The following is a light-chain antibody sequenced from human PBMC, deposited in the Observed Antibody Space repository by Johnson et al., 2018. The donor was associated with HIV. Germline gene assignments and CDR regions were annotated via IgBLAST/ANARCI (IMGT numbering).Light chain of an antibody. J-gene: IGLJ1*01. CDR1: SSNIGNNY. V-gene: IGLV1-51*01. Sequence: QSVLTQPPSVSAAPGQKVTISCSGSSSNIGNNYVSWYQQLPGTAPKLLIYDNNKRPSGIPDRFSGSKSGTSATLGITGLQTGDEADYYCGTWDSSLSALFGTRNTVTVL. CDR3: GTWDSSLSAL. CDR2: DNN.